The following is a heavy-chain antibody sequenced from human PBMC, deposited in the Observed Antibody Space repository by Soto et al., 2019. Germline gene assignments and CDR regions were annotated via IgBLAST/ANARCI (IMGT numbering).Heavy chain of an antibody. Sequence: SETLSLTCTVSGGSISSSYWSWIRQPPGKGLEWIGYIYYSVSTYYNPSLKSRVTISVDTSKNQFSLKLSSVTAADTAVYYCAKTPSAWGQGTLVPVSS. CDR3: AKTPSA. CDR2: IYYSVST. V-gene: IGHV4-59*06. J-gene: IGHJ5*02. CDR1: GGSISSSY.